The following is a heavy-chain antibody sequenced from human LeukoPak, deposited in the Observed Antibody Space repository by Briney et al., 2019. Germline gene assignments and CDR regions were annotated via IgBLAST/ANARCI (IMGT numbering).Heavy chain of an antibody. CDR3: AMFRGPWQRYGTY. Sequence: GGSLRLFCAASGFTFSDYYMSWIRQAPGKWLEWVSYISSSGSTIYYADSVKGRFTISRDNAKNSLYLQMNSLRAEDTAVYYCAMFRGPWQRYGTYWGQGTLVTVSS. J-gene: IGHJ4*02. CDR1: GFTFSDYY. D-gene: IGHD4-17*01. CDR2: ISSSGSTI. V-gene: IGHV3-11*04.